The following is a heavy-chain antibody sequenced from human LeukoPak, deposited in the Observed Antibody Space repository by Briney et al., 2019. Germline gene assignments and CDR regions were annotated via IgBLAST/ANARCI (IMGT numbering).Heavy chain of an antibody. J-gene: IGHJ6*02. V-gene: IGHV1-46*01. CDR1: GYTFTSYY. Sequence: GASVKVSCKASGYTFTSYYMHWVRQAPGQGLEWMGIINPSGGSTSYAQKFQGRVTMTRDTSTSTVYMELSSLRSEDTAVYYCARDIYYDSSGYYFHYGMDVWGRGTTVTVSS. D-gene: IGHD3-22*01. CDR2: INPSGGST. CDR3: ARDIYYDSSGYYFHYGMDV.